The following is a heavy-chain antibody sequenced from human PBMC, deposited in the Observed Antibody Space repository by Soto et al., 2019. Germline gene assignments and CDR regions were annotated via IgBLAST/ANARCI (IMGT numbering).Heavy chain of an antibody. CDR3: AKDPGYRSHFDY. V-gene: IGHV3-23*01. J-gene: IGHJ4*02. D-gene: IGHD6-13*01. CDR2: ISGSGGST. CDR1: GFTFSSYA. Sequence: HLGGSLRLSCAASGFTFSSYAMSWVRQAPGKGLEWVSAISGSGGSTYYADSVKGRFTISRYNSKNTLYLQMNSLRAEDTAVYYCAKDPGYRSHFDYWGQGTLVTVSS.